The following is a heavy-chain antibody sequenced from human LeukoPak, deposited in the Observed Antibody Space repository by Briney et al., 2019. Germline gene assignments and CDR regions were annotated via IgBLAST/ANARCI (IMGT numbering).Heavy chain of an antibody. V-gene: IGHV3-23*01. CDR1: GFTFSSYA. D-gene: IGHD5-18*01. J-gene: IGHJ4*02. Sequence: PGGSLRLSCAASGFTFSSYAMSWVRQAPGKGLEWVSAISGSGGSTYYADSVKGRFTISRDNSKNTLYLQMNSLRAEDTAVYYCAKLAGYSYGNDPGWDYWGQGTLVTVSS. CDR3: AKLAGYSYGNDPGWDY. CDR2: ISGSGGST.